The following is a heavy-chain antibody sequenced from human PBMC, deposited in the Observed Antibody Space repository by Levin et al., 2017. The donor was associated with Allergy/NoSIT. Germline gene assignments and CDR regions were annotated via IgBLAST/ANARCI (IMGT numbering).Heavy chain of an antibody. V-gene: IGHV3-21*01. CDR1: GFTFSSYS. J-gene: IGHJ4*02. CDR3: ARVASSSSFDY. Sequence: LSLTCAASGFTFSSYSMNWVRQAPGKGLEWVSSISSSSSYIYYADSVKGRFTISRDNAKNSLYLQMNSLRAEDTAVYYCARVASSSSFDYWGQGTLVTVSS. D-gene: IGHD6-6*01. CDR2: ISSSSSYI.